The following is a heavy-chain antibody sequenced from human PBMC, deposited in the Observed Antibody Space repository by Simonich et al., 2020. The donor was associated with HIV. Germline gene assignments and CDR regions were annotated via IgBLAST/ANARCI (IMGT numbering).Heavy chain of an antibody. Sequence: QVQLQQWGAGLLKPSETLSLTCAVYGGSFSGYYWSWIRQSPEKGLEWIGEINHSGIPNDNPSLKSRVTILVDTSKNQFSLTLSSVTAADTAVYYCARGSMIAVVRNWFDPWGQGALVTVSS. CDR2: INHSGIP. CDR1: GGSFSGYY. D-gene: IGHD3-22*01. V-gene: IGHV4-34*01. CDR3: ARGSMIAVVRNWFDP. J-gene: IGHJ5*02.